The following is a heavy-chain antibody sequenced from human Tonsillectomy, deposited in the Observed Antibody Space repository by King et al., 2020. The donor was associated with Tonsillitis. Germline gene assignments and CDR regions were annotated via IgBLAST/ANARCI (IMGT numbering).Heavy chain of an antibody. Sequence: VQLQESGPGLVKPSETLSLTCTVSGGSISSYYWSWIRQPPGKGLEWIGYSYYSGSTNYNPSLKSRVTISVDTSKNQFSLKLSSVTAADTAVYYCARHEQWGLGGYFDYWGQGTLVTVSS. CDR1: GGSISSYY. CDR3: ARHEQWGLGGYFDY. V-gene: IGHV4-59*08. J-gene: IGHJ4*02. D-gene: IGHD6-19*01. CDR2: SYYSGST.